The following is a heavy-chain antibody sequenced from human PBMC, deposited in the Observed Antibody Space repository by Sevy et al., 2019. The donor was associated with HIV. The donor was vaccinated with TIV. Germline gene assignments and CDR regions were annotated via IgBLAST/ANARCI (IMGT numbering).Heavy chain of an antibody. V-gene: IGHV4-59*11. CDR3: ARDTSGYSSGWYPYYNYYGLDV. CDR2: IHYFGSA. Sequence: SETLSLTCTVSGGSISDHYWNWIRQPPGKGLEWIGQIHYFGSANYNPSLKSRVTISLDTSNNRFSLKLSSVNAADTAVYYCARDTSGYSSGWYPYYNYYGLDVWGHGTTVTVSS. J-gene: IGHJ6*02. CDR1: GGSISDHY. D-gene: IGHD6-19*01.